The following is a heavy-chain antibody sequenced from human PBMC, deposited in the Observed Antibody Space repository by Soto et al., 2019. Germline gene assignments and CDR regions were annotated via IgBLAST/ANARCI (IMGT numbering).Heavy chain of an antibody. CDR3: ARVKASGVNFDY. D-gene: IGHD3-10*01. J-gene: IGHJ4*02. V-gene: IGHV4-4*01. CDR2: IYHSGST. Sequence: SETLSLTCAVSGGSISSNNWWSWVRQPPGKGLEWIGEIYHSGSTNYNPSLKSRVTISVDKSKNQFSLKLSSVTAADTAVYCYARVKASGVNFDYWGQGTLVTVSS. CDR1: GGSISSNNW.